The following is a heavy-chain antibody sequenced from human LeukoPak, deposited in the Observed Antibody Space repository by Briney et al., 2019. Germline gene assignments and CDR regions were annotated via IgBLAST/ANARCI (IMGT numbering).Heavy chain of an antibody. Sequence: PGGSLRLSCAASGFTFSSYAMSWVRQAPGKGLEWVSAISGSGGSTYYADSVKGRFTISRDNSKNTLYLQMNSLSAEDTAVYYCAKDRKMVRGEDYWGQGTLVTVSS. CDR3: AKDRKMVRGEDY. CDR1: GFTFSSYA. J-gene: IGHJ4*02. V-gene: IGHV3-23*01. CDR2: ISGSGGST. D-gene: IGHD3-10*01.